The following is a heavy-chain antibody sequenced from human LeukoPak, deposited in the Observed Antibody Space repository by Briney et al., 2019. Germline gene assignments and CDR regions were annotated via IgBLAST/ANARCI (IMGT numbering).Heavy chain of an antibody. CDR2: IFYDGSNK. J-gene: IGHJ4*02. D-gene: IGHD6-19*01. Sequence: GGSLRLSCAASGFTFSNYDMHWVRQAPGKGLEWVAVIFYDGSNKYSADSVKGRFTISRDNSENTLFLQTNSLRAEDTAVYYCARVGSAWSYFDYWGQGTLVTVSS. CDR1: GFTFSNYD. CDR3: ARVGSAWSYFDY. V-gene: IGHV3-33*01.